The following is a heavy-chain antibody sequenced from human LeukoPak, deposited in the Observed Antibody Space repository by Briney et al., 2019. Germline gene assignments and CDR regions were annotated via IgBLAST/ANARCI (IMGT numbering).Heavy chain of an antibody. CDR1: GFTFSSYG. V-gene: IGHV3-30*02. CDR2: IRYDGSNK. J-gene: IGHJ4*02. Sequence: QAGGSLRLSCAASGFTFSSYGMHWVRQAPGKGLEWVAFIRYDGSNKYYADSVKGRFTISRDNSKNTLYLQMNSLRAEDTAVYYCARENYDSSGYYLDYWGQGTLVTVSS. D-gene: IGHD3-22*01. CDR3: ARENYDSSGYYLDY.